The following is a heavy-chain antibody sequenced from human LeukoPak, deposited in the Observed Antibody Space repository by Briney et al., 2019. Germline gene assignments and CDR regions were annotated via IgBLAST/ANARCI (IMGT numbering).Heavy chain of an antibody. V-gene: IGHV1-46*02. CDR3: GRDPTYRNYFDS. CDR1: GNSLNNYH. CDR2: IRPGGDGP. D-gene: IGHD1-1*01. J-gene: IGHJ4*02. Sequence: ASVKVSCKASGNSLNNYHMHWVRQAPGQGLEWLGIIRPGGDGPSYAQKFQGRVTMTRDMPTSTVYMELSSLTSDDTAVYYCGRDPTYRNYFDSWGQGTLVTVSS.